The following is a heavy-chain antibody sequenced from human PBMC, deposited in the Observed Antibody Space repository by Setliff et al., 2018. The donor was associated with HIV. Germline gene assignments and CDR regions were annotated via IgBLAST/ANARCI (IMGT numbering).Heavy chain of an antibody. CDR1: GGFISSGSYY. J-gene: IGHJ4*02. CDR3: ARAYSGSFDY. D-gene: IGHD1-26*01. V-gene: IGHV4-61*02. Sequence: SETLSLTCTVSGGFISSGSYYWSWIRQPAGKGLEWIGRIHTSGGTNYNPSLKSRVTISVDTSKNQFSLKLSSVTAADTAVYYCARAYSGSFDYWGQGTLVTVSS. CDR2: IHTSGGT.